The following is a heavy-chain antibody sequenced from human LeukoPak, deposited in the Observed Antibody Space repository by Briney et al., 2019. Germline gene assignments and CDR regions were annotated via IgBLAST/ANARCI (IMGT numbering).Heavy chain of an antibody. V-gene: IGHV1-8*01. Sequence: GASVKVSCKASGYTFTSYDINWVRQATGQGLEWMGWMNPNSGNTGYAQKLQGRVTMTTDTSTSTAYMELRSLRSDDTAVYYCARRGYCSGGSCYYNWFDPWGQGTLVTVSS. D-gene: IGHD2-15*01. CDR3: ARRGYCSGGSCYYNWFDP. J-gene: IGHJ5*02. CDR1: GYTFTSYD. CDR2: MNPNSGNT.